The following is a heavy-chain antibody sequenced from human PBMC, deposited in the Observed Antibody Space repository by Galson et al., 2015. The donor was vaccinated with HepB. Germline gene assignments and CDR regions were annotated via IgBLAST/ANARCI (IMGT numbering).Heavy chain of an antibody. V-gene: IGHV1-69-2*01. D-gene: IGHD2-15*01. CDR2: VDPEDGET. CDR3: ALVVAATRGWFDP. CDR1: GYTFTDYY. J-gene: IGHJ5*02. Sequence: VKVSCKVSGYTFTDYYMHWVQQAPGKGLEWMGLVDPEDGETIYAEKFQGRVTITADTSTDTAYMELSSLRSEDTAVYYCALVVAATRGWFDPWGQGTLVTVSS.